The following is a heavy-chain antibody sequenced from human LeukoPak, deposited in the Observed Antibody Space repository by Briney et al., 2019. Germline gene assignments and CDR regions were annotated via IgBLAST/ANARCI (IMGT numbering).Heavy chain of an antibody. Sequence: SETLSLTCAVYGGSFSGYYWSWIRKPPGKGLEWIGEINHSGSTNYNPSLKSRVTISVDTSKNQFSLKLSSVTAADTAVYYCARGRGRITIFPGVRNAFDIWGQGTMVTVSS. CDR2: INHSGST. CDR3: ARGRGRITIFPGVRNAFDI. D-gene: IGHD3-9*01. V-gene: IGHV4-34*01. CDR1: GGSFSGYY. J-gene: IGHJ3*02.